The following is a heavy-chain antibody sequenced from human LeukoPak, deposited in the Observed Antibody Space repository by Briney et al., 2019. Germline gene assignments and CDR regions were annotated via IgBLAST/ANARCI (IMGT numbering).Heavy chain of an antibody. CDR3: ATSSGWYPKYFDY. J-gene: IGHJ4*02. V-gene: IGHV3-23*01. CDR1: GFTFSTYP. Sequence: GGSLRLSCAASGFTFSTYPMSWVRQAPGKGLEWVSAISGSGGGTYYADSVKGRFTISRDNSKNTLYLQMDSLRAEDTVLYYCATSSGWYPKYFDYWGQGTLVTVSS. CDR2: ISGSGGGT. D-gene: IGHD6-19*01.